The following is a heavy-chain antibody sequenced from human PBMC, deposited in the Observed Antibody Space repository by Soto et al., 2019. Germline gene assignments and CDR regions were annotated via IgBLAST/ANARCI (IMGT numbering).Heavy chain of an antibody. CDR1: GFTFSSYW. Sequence: EVQLVESGGGLVQPGGSLRLSCAASGFTFSSYWMHWVRQAPGKGLVWVSRINSDGSSTSYADSVKGRFTISRDHAKNTLYLQMNRLRAEDTAVYCCVRTILVVAAATREDYWCQGTLVYVSS. CDR3: VRTILVVAAATREDY. J-gene: IGHJ4*02. CDR2: INSDGSST. D-gene: IGHD2-15*01. V-gene: IGHV3-74*01.